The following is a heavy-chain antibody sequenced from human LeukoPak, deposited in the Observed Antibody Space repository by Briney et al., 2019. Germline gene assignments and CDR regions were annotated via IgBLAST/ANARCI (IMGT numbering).Heavy chain of an antibody. CDR1: GGSFSDYF. D-gene: IGHD3-16*01. J-gene: IGHJ4*02. V-gene: IGHV4-34*01. Sequence: SETLSLTCGVYGGSFSDYFWTWIRQPPGRGLEWIGEINHSGSTNYNPSLKSRVTISVDTSKNQISLKLSSVTTADTAVYYCARFKRRSLGFDDWGQGTLVTVSS. CDR2: INHSGST. CDR3: ARFKRRSLGFDD.